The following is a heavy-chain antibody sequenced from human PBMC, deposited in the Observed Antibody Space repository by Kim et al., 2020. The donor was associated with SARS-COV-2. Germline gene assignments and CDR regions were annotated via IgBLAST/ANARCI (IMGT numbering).Heavy chain of an antibody. CDR1: GGSVSSGSYY. CDR3: AREGDIVVVPEANWFDP. D-gene: IGHD2-2*01. J-gene: IGHJ5*02. CDR2: IYYSGST. V-gene: IGHV4-61*01. Sequence: SETLSLTCTVSGGSVSSGSYYWSWIRQPPGKGLEWIGYIYYSGSTNYNPSLKSRVTISVDTSKNQFSLKLSSVTAADTAVYYCAREGDIVVVPEANWFDP.